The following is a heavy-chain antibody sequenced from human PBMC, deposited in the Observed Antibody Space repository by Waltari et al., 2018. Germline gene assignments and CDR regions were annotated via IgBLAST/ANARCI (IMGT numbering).Heavy chain of an antibody. Sequence: QVQLHQGGAGLLKPSETLSLTCVVYGGSFSYYDWSWIRPPPGKGLEWLGEIKQSGLTNYNPSVKSRATMSLDTSKNQFSLKLSSLTAADTAVYYCAGGTASAWELGHSWGQGTLVTVSS. CDR2: IKQSGLT. J-gene: IGHJ4*02. CDR3: AGGTASAWELGHS. CDR1: GGSFSYYD. D-gene: IGHD1-26*01. V-gene: IGHV4-34*01.